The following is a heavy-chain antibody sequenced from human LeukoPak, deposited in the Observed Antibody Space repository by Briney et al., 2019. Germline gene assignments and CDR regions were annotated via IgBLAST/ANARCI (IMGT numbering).Heavy chain of an antibody. Sequence: GGSLRLSRAASGFTFSSYWMHWVRQAPGKGPEWVAHIKENGNEQYYADSVKGRFTISRDNVKQSLGLQMNSLRVEDTAVYYCARGPGDFDASDIWGQGTMVTVSS. D-gene: IGHD1-14*01. CDR2: IKENGNEQ. J-gene: IGHJ3*02. CDR1: GFTFSSYW. CDR3: ARGPGDFDASDI. V-gene: IGHV3-7*01.